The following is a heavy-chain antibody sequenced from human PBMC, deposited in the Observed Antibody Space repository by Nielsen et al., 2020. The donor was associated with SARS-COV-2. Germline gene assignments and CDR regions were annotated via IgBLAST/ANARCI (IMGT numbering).Heavy chain of an antibody. CDR3: AREPYCSTTSCRGRVVY. V-gene: IGHV3-23*01. Sequence: GGSLRLSCAASGFTFSRYAMSWVRQAPGKGLEWVSHISGDGSSTYYADSVKGRFTISRDSSKNTLYLQMNSLRAEDTAIYYCAREPYCSTTSCRGRVVYWGQGTLVSVAS. CDR1: GFTFSRYA. CDR2: ISGDGSST. J-gene: IGHJ4*02. D-gene: IGHD2-2*01.